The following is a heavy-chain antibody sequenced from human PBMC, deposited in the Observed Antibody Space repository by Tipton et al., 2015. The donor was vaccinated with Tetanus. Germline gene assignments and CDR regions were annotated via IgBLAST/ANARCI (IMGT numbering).Heavy chain of an antibody. CDR2: IYYSGST. J-gene: IGHJ4*02. Sequence: TLSLTCTVSGGSISSGGYYWSWIRQHPGKGLEWIGYIYYSGSTYYNPSLKSRVTISVDTSKNQFSPKLSSVTAADTAVYYCARGGLTPYEKDYWGQGTLVTVSS. CDR1: GGSISSGGYY. V-gene: IGHV4-31*03. D-gene: IGHD3-3*01. CDR3: ARGGLTPYEKDY.